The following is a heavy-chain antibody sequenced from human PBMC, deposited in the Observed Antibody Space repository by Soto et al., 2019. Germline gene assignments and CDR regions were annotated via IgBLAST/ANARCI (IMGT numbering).Heavy chain of an antibody. Sequence: QVQLVQSGAAVKKPGASVKFSCKASGYTFTSYDINWVRQATGQGLEWMGWMNPNSGNTVYAQKFQGRVTMTRNTSISTAYMELSSLRAEDTAVYYCARDASTKAFEYWGQGTLVTVSS. CDR2: MNPNSGNT. CDR1: GYTFTSYD. CDR3: ARDASTKAFEY. D-gene: IGHD5-12*01. V-gene: IGHV1-8*01. J-gene: IGHJ4*02.